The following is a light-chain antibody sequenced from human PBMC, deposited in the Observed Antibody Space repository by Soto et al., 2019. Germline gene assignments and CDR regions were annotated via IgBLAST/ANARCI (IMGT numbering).Light chain of an antibody. J-gene: IGLJ1*01. CDR2: EVT. V-gene: IGLV2-14*01. CDR3: SSYTSSNTPYV. Sequence: QSVLIQPASVSGSPGQSITISCTGSRSDVGGYNFVSWYQHHPGKAPKLILYEVTTRPSGVSSRFSGSKSGNTASLTISGLQADDEANYYCSSYTSSNTPYVFGTGTKVTVL. CDR1: RSDVGGYNF.